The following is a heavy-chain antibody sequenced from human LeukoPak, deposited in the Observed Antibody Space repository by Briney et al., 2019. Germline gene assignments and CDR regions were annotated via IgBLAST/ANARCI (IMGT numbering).Heavy chain of an antibody. CDR1: GGSFSGYY. V-gene: IGHV4-34*01. J-gene: IGHJ5*02. CDR3: ARGEPYSGYAFNWFDP. D-gene: IGHD5-12*01. Sequence: PSETLSLTCAVYGGSFSGYYWSWIRQPPGKGLEWIGEINHSGSTNYNPSLKSRVTISVDTSKNQFSLKLSSVTAADTAVYYCARGEPYSGYAFNWFDPWGQGTLVTVSS. CDR2: INHSGST.